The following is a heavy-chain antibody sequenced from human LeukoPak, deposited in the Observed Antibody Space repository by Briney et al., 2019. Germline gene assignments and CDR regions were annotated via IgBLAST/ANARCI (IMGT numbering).Heavy chain of an antibody. Sequence: PSETLSLSCTVSGGSNNSYYWSWIRQPPGKGLEWIGYTHPSGNTNYSPSLKSRVTISIDTSRNQFSLKLSSVTAADTAVYYCAREAPKKGWFDPWGQGTLVTVSS. CDR3: AREAPKKGWFDP. CDR2: THPSGNT. V-gene: IGHV4-4*09. J-gene: IGHJ5*02. CDR1: GGSNNSYY.